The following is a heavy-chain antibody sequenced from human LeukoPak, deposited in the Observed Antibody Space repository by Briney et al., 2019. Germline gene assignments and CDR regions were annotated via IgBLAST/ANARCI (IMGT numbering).Heavy chain of an antibody. Sequence: PGGSLRLSCAASGFTFITYAIHWVRQAPGKGLDWVAVISSDGNNKYYADSAKGRFTISRDNAKNSLYLQMNSLRAEDMALYYCAKGVCSSTSCYSRGDDDAFDIWGQGTMVTVSS. CDR2: ISSDGNNK. CDR3: AKGVCSSTSCYSRGDDDAFDI. D-gene: IGHD2-2*02. J-gene: IGHJ3*02. CDR1: GFTFITYA. V-gene: IGHV3-30-3*01.